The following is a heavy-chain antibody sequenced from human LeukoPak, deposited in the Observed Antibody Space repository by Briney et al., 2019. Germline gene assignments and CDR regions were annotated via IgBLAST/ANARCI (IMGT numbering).Heavy chain of an antibody. CDR1: VGSISSSSYY. V-gene: IGHV4-61*05. D-gene: IGHD6-13*01. CDR2: IYYSGST. J-gene: IGHJ6*03. CDR3: ARARWGYSSSSDYHYMDV. Sequence: SETLSLTCTVSVGSISSSSYYWSWIRQPPGKGLEWIGYIYYSGSTNYNPSLRSRVTMSVDTSKNQFSLRLSSVTAADTAVYYCARARWGYSSSSDYHYMDVWGKGTTVTVSS.